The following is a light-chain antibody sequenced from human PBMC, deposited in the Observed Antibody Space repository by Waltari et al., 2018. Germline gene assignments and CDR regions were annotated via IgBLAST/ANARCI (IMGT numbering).Light chain of an antibody. J-gene: IGKJ1*01. Sequence: EIVLTQSPGTLSLSPGERATLSCRASQSVSRSLAWYQQKPGQAPRLLIYDASSSATGIPDRFCGSGSGTDFSLTISRLEPEDFAVYYCQKYVNLPGTFGQGTKVEIK. V-gene: IGKV3-20*01. CDR1: QSVSRS. CDR3: QKYVNLPGT. CDR2: DAS.